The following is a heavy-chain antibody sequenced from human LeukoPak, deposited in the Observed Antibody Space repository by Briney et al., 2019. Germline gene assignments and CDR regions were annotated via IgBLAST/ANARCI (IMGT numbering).Heavy chain of an antibody. V-gene: IGHV3-48*03. CDR1: GFTFSSYE. Sequence: GGSLRLSCAASGFTFSSYEMNWVRQTPGKGLEWISYISSSGTTIYYADSVKGRFTISRDNAKNSLYLQLNSLRAEDTAVYYCAELGITMIGGVWGKGTTVTISS. J-gene: IGHJ6*04. D-gene: IGHD3-10*02. CDR2: ISSSGTTI. CDR3: AELGITMIGGV.